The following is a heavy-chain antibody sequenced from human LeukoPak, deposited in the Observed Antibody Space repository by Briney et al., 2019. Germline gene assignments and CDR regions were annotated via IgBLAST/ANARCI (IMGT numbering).Heavy chain of an antibody. J-gene: IGHJ3*02. D-gene: IGHD3-22*01. CDR1: GFTVSSTH. CDR2: TYTGGNS. Sequence: GGSLRLSCAAPGFTVSSTHMVWVRQAPGKGLEWVSVTYTGGNSYYAGSVKGRFIISRDISKNTLYLQMNSLRAEDSALYYCARGGRGSAAVVAPRSFDTWGQGTMVTVSS. CDR3: ARGGRGSAAVVAPRSFDT. V-gene: IGHV3-53*01.